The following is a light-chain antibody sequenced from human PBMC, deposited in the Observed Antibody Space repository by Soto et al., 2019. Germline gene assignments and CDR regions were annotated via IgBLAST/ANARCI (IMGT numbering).Light chain of an antibody. CDR3: MQDIQTPYT. CDR2: LGS. V-gene: IGKV2-28*01. J-gene: IGKJ2*01. Sequence: DIVMTQSPLSLPVTPGEPASISCRSSQSLLHSNGYNYLDWYLQKPGQSPQLLIYLGSNRASGVPNRFSGSGSGTDFTPKISIVEAEDVGVYYCMQDIQTPYTFGPGTKLEIK. CDR1: QSLLHSNGYNY.